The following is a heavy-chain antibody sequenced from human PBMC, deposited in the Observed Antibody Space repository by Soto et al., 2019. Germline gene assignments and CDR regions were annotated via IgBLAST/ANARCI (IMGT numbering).Heavy chain of an antibody. Sequence: EVQLVESGGGLVKPGGSLRLSCAASGFTFSSYNMNWVRQAPGKGLEWVSSISRDSTYLYYADSVRGRFNISRDNAKKSVFLQMDSLSGDDTAVYFCARDPYDFWSGPDYGGQGILVTVSS. CDR3: ARDPYDFWSGPDY. V-gene: IGHV3-21*02. D-gene: IGHD3-3*01. J-gene: IGHJ4*02. CDR2: ISRDSTYL. CDR1: GFTFSSYN.